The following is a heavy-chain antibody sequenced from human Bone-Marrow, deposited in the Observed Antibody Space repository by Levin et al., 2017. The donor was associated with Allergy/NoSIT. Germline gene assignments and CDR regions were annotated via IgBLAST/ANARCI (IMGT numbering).Heavy chain of an antibody. D-gene: IGHD4-11*01. CDR3: AGSTVLWGFDY. CDR1: GFTFSSYE. V-gene: IGHV3-48*03. Sequence: PGGSLRLSCAASGFTFSSYEMNWVRQAPGKGLEWVSYISSSGSTIYYADSVKGRFTISRDNAKNSLYLQMNSLRAEDTAVYYCAGSTVLWGFDYWGQGTLVTVSS. CDR2: ISSSGSTI. J-gene: IGHJ4*02.